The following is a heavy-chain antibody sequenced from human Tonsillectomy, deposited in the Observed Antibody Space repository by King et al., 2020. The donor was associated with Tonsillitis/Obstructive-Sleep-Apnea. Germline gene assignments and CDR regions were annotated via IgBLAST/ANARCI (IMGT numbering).Heavy chain of an antibody. D-gene: IGHD2-2*01. Sequence: QLVQSGAEVKKPGESLKISCKGSGFSFTSYWIGWVRQMPGKGLEWMGIIYPGDSDTRYSPSFQGQVTISADKSISAAYLQWSSLKASDTAMYYCARQDHCTTTTCYEGAYFYGMDVWGQGTTVTVSS. CDR1: GFSFTSYW. J-gene: IGHJ6*02. V-gene: IGHV5-51*01. CDR2: IYPGDSDT. CDR3: ARQDHCTTTTCYEGAYFYGMDV.